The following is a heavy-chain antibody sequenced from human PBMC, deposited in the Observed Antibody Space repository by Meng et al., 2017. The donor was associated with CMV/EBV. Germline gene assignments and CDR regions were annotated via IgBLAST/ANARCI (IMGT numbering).Heavy chain of an antibody. CDR3: ARSRPHCSSTSCYTGGVNYYYYGMDV. D-gene: IGHD2-2*02. J-gene: IGHJ6*02. CDR2: IIPIFGTA. Sequence: SVKVSCKASGGTFSSYAISWVRQAPGQGLEWMGGIIPIFGTANYAQKFQGRVTITTDKSTSTAYMELSSLRSEDTAVYYCARSRPHCSSTSCYTGGVNYYYYGMDVWGQGTTVTVSS. V-gene: IGHV1-69*05. CDR1: GGTFSSYA.